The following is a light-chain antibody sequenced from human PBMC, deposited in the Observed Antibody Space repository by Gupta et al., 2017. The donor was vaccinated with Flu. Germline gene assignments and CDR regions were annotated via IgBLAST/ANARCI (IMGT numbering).Light chain of an antibody. V-gene: IGKV1-5*03. J-gene: IGKJ2*01. CDR2: KTS. CDR1: QSISSL. CDR3: QLQHT. Sequence: DIQMTPFPSTLSASVGDRVTITCRASQSISSLWAWYQQKPGKAPKILIYKTSSLKSGVPSRFTGSGSGTEVNLTINSLQSDDSATYYCQLQHTFGQGTKLEIK.